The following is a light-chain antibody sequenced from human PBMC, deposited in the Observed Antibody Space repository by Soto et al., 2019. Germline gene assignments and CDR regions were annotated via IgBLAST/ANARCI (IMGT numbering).Light chain of an antibody. CDR2: RTS. J-gene: IGKJ4*01. Sequence: EIVLTKSPATLSVSPGERAALSCRASQSFSSNLAWYQQKPGQDPRLLIYRTSTRTTGVPARFSGSGSGTEFTLTISSLQSEDIAVYYCQPFNSWPLTFGGGTKVEIK. CDR3: QPFNSWPLT. V-gene: IGKV3-15*01. CDR1: QSFSSN.